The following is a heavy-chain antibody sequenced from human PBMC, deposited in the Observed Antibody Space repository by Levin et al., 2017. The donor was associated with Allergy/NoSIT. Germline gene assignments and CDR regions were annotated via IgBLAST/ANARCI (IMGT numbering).Heavy chain of an antibody. D-gene: IGHD2-15*01. CDR1: GFTFSSYW. CDR2: INSDGSST. J-gene: IGHJ4*02. CDR3: ARVVLRSGGSSELGF. V-gene: IGHV3-74*01. Sequence: GGSLRLSCAASGFTFSSYWMHWVRQAPGKGLVWVSRINSDGSSTSYADSVKGRFTISRDNAKNTLYLQMNSLRAEDTAVYYCARVVLRSGGSSELGFWGQGTLVTVSS.